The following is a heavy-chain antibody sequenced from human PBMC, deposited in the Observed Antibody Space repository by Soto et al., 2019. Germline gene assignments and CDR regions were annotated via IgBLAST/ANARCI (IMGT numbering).Heavy chain of an antibody. Sequence: QVQLQESGPGLVKPSGTLSLTCAVSDGSFSSGYWWSWVRQPPGKGLEWIGEIFHTGSTNYNPSLKSRVTISIDKSKDEFSLKLTSMTAADTAIYSCARHRYYHSGSAFRYCDLWGRGPLVTVSS. CDR1: DGSFSSGYW. J-gene: IGHJ2*01. CDR3: ARHRYYHSGSAFRYCDL. V-gene: IGHV4-4*02. D-gene: IGHD3-10*01. CDR2: IFHTGST.